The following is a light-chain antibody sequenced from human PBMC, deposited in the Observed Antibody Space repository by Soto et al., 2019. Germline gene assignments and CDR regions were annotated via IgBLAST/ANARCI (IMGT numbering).Light chain of an antibody. J-gene: IGKJ1*01. CDR1: QTISSW. CDR2: KAS. Sequence: ASQTISSWLAWYQQKPGKAPKLLIYKASTLKSGVPSRFSVTGSGPDSTLTCSRLMPDDPLIHSRRDSTHYLGEFRQGTKVDIK. CDR3: RDSTHYLGE. V-gene: IGKV1-5*03.